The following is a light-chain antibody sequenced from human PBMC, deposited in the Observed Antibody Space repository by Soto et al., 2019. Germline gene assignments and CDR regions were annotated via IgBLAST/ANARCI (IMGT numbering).Light chain of an antibody. CDR1: QSVSSNY. CDR3: QQYNRAPRT. V-gene: IGKV3-20*01. J-gene: IGKJ1*01. Sequence: GERATLSCRASQSVSSNYLAWYQQKPGQAPRLLIYGASSRATGIPDRFSGSGSGTDFTLTISRLEPEDFAVYYCQQYNRAPRTFGQGIKVDIK. CDR2: GAS.